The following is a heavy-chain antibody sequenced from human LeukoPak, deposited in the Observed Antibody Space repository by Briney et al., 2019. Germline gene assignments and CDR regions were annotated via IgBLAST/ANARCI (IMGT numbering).Heavy chain of an antibody. V-gene: IGHV4-59*01. CDR3: ARGPYYYDSSGNAFDI. CDR2: IYYSGST. CDR1: GGSISSYY. D-gene: IGHD3-22*01. Sequence: SETLSLTCTVSGGSISSYYWSWIRQPPGKGLEWIGYIYYSGSTNYNPFLKSRVTISVDTSKNQFSLKLSSVTAADTAVYYCARGPYYYDSSGNAFDIWGQGTMVTVSS. J-gene: IGHJ3*02.